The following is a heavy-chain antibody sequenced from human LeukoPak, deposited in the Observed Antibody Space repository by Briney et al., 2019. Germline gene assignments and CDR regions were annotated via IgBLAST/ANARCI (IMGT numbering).Heavy chain of an antibody. CDR2: INHSGST. V-gene: IGHV4-34*01. J-gene: IGHJ1*01. D-gene: IGHD6-13*01. CDR3: ARGPPRIAAAGTGYFQH. CDR1: GGSFSGYY. Sequence: PSETLSLTCAIYGGSFSGYYWSWIRQPPGKGLEWIGEINHSGSTNYNPSLKSRVTISVDTSKNQFSLKLSSVTAADTAVYYCARGPPRIAAAGTGYFQHWGQGTLVTVSS.